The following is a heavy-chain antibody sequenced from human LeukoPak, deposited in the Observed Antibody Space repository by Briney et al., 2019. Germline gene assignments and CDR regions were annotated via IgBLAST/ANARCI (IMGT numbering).Heavy chain of an antibody. J-gene: IGHJ6*03. Sequence: RAGGSLRLSCAASGFTFSSYAMSWVRQAPGKGLGWVSSISGTSGSTFYADSVQGRFTISRDNSKNTLYLQMNSLRAEDTAVYYCAKVPFDWISSTNYYYYMDVWGKGTTVTVSS. V-gene: IGHV3-23*01. CDR3: AKVPFDWISSTNYYYYMDV. CDR1: GFTFSSYA. CDR2: ISGTSGST. D-gene: IGHD3-9*01.